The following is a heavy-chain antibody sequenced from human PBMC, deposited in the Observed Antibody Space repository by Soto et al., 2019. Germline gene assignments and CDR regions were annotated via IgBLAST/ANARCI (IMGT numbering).Heavy chain of an antibody. Sequence: VQLLESGGGLVQPGGSLRLSCAASGFTFSNHGMNWVRQAPGKGLEWVSVISYDGRHKYYADSVKGRFSISRDNSQNTLYLQIYSLRGEDTAVYYCAKDRAPFIYDSWSGPFDFWGQGTLVTVSS. CDR1: GFTFSNHG. CDR2: ISYDGRHK. D-gene: IGHD3-3*01. CDR3: AKDRAPFIYDSWSGPFDF. V-gene: IGHV3-30*18. J-gene: IGHJ4*02.